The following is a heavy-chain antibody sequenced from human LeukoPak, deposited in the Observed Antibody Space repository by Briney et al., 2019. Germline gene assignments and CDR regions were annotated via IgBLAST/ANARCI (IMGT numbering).Heavy chain of an antibody. CDR3: ACGLRFSEWHL. CDR2: VNHSGST. J-gene: IGHJ4*02. D-gene: IGHD3-3*01. Sequence: SETLSLTCAVYGGSFSGYYCSWIRQPPGKGLEWIGEVNHSGSTNHNPSLKSRVTISEDTSKNQFALKMSSVTAADTAVYYCACGLRFSEWHLWGQGTLVTVSS. CDR1: GGSFSGYY. V-gene: IGHV4-34*01.